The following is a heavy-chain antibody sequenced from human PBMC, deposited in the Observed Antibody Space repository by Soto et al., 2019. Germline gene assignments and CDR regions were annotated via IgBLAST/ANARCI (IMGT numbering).Heavy chain of an antibody. CDR1: GGTFSGYY. CDR2: INHSGST. Sequence: PSETHPLSYAVYGGTFSGYYWSWIRKPPGKGLEWIGEINHSGSTNYNPSLKSRVTISVDTSKNQFSLKLSSVTAADTAEYYCARVGYCSGGSCYKGPYFDYWGQGTLVTVSS. J-gene: IGHJ4*02. V-gene: IGHV4-34*01. D-gene: IGHD2-15*01. CDR3: ARVGYCSGGSCYKGPYFDY.